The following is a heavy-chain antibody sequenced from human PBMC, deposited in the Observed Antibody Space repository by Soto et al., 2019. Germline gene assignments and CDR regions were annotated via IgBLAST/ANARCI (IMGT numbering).Heavy chain of an antibody. Sequence: GGSLRLSCAASGFNFYTHAMSWVRQAPGQGLEWVSAISGSGDTTSYADSVKGRITISRDNSKNTLYLQMNRLRAEDTAVYYCAHHACGYYFPFDHWGQGTLVTVSS. V-gene: IGHV3-23*01. J-gene: IGHJ4*02. CDR1: GFNFYTHA. D-gene: IGHD3-3*01. CDR3: AHHACGYYFPFDH. CDR2: ISGSGDTT.